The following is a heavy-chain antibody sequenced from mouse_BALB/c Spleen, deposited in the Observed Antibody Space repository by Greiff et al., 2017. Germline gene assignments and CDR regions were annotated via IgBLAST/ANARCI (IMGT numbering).Heavy chain of an antibody. CDR2: IDPENGDT. CDR1: GFNIKDYY. J-gene: IGHJ2*01. D-gene: IGHD2-10*02. CDR3: NALYGIYSFDY. Sequence: EVQLQQSGAELVRSGASVKLSCTASGFNIKDYYMHWVKQRPEQGLEWIGWIDPENGDTEYAPKFQGKATMTADTSSNTAYLQLSSLTSEDTAVYYCNALYGIYSFDYWGQGTTLTVSA. V-gene: IGHV14-4*02.